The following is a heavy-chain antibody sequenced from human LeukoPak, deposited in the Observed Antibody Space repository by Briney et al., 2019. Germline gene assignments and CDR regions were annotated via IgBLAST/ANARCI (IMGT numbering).Heavy chain of an antibody. J-gene: IGHJ4*02. CDR1: GYTFTSYY. CDR2: INPSGGST. CDR3: ARSEADCSSTSCYAQYYFDY. Sequence: ASVKVSCKASGYTFTSYYMHWVRQAPGQGLEWMGIINPSGGSTSYAQKFQGRVTMTRDTSTSTVYMELSSLRSEDTAVYYCARSEADCSSTSCYAQYYFDYWGQGTLVTVSS. D-gene: IGHD2-2*01. V-gene: IGHV1-46*01.